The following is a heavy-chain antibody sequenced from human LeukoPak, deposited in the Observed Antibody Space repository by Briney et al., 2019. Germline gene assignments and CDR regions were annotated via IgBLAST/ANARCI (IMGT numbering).Heavy chain of an antibody. Sequence: ASVRVSCKASGYTFTNDDISWVRQATGQGLEWIGKMNPNSGNTGYAQKFQGRVTMTRSTSVSTVHMELNSPTSEDTAMYFCARSAPGTGYTAWGQGTLVTVSS. V-gene: IGHV1-8*01. CDR2: MNPNSGNT. CDR3: ARSAPGTGYTA. CDR1: GYTFTNDD. D-gene: IGHD3-9*01. J-gene: IGHJ4*02.